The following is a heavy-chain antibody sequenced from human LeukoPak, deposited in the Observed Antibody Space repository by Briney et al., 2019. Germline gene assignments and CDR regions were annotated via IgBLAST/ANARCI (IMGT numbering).Heavy chain of an antibody. CDR3: ARGSWGFDY. CDR2: INHSGST. CDR1: GGSFSGYY. D-gene: IGHD3-16*01. V-gene: IGHV4-34*01. J-gene: IGHJ4*02. Sequence: SETLSLTCAVYGGSFSGYYWSWIRQPPGKGLEWIGEINHSGSTNYNPSLKSRVTISVDTSENQFSLKLSSVTAADTAVYYCARGSWGFDYWGQGTLVTVSS.